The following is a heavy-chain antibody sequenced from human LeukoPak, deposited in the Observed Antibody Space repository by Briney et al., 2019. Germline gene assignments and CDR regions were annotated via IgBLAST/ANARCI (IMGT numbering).Heavy chain of an antibody. D-gene: IGHD3-16*01. J-gene: IGHJ4*02. V-gene: IGHV3-23*01. CDR2: ISGGGEGA. CDR1: GFMFSSDD. CDR3: SKNRGEDLFFDS. Sequence: GGTLRLSCAASGFMFSSDDMSWVRQAPGKRLEWVSSISGGGEGADYTDSVQGRFIISRDNSKNTLFLQMNSLRVEDTAIYYCSKNRGEDLFFDSWGQGILVTVSS.